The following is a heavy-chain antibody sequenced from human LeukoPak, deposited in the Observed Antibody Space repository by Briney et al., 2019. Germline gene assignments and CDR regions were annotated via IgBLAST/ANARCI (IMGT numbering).Heavy chain of an antibody. Sequence: ASVKVSCKASGGTFRSYAINWVRQAPGQGLEWMGIINPSGGSTSYAQKFQGRVTMTRDTSTSTVYMELSSLRSEDTAVYYCARVSYCGGDCYPPRQAHFDYWGQGTLVTVSS. J-gene: IGHJ4*02. CDR3: ARVSYCGGDCYPPRQAHFDY. V-gene: IGHV1-46*01. D-gene: IGHD2-21*02. CDR2: INPSGGST. CDR1: GGTFRSYA.